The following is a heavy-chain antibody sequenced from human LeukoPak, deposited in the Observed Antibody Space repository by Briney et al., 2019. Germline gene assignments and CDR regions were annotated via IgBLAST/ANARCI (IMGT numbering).Heavy chain of an antibody. J-gene: IGHJ3*02. CDR2: IYYSGST. CDR3: ARRELFNGAFDI. Sequence: SETLSLTCTVSGGSVSSGSYYWSWIRQPPGKGLEWIGYIYYSGSTNYNPSLKSRVTISVDTSKNQFSLKRSSVTAADTAVYYCARRELFNGAFDIWGQGTMVTVSS. D-gene: IGHD1-26*01. V-gene: IGHV4-61*01. CDR1: GGSVSSGSYY.